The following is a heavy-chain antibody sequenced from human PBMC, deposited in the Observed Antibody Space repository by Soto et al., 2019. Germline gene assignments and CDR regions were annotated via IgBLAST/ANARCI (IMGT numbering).Heavy chain of an antibody. J-gene: IGHJ6*02. CDR2: IIPIFGIA. CDR1: GGTFSRYS. Sequence: QVQLVQSGAEVKKPGSSVKVSCKASGGTFSRYSITWVRQAPGHGLEWIGRIIPIFGIASYEHKFQGRVTMTADESTSTPDMELSRLISDDTAVYYCAREDRDRETGLVPAAIDGMDFWGQGTTVTVSS. CDR3: AREDRDRETGLVPAAIDGMDF. D-gene: IGHD2-2*01. V-gene: IGHV1-69*08.